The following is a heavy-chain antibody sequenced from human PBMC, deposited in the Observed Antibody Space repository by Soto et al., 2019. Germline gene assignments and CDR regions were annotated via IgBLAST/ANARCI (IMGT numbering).Heavy chain of an antibody. V-gene: IGHV3-23*01. CDR3: ARRTFGSSRSFDI. D-gene: IGHD6-6*01. Sequence: PVGSLRLSCAASGFAFSSHPMSWVRQAPEKGLEWVAGISDSGSLTYNADSVRGRFTISRDNSKNTLYLQMNSLRAEDTAVYYCARRTFGSSRSFDIWGQGTMVTASS. CDR2: ISDSGSLT. J-gene: IGHJ3*02. CDR1: GFAFSSHP.